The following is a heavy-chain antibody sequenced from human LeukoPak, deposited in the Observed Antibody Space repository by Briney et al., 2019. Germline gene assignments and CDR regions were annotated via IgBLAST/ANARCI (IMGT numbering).Heavy chain of an antibody. CDR2: ISGSGGST. D-gene: IGHD6-19*01. Sequence: PGGSLRLSCAASGFTFSSYAMSWVRQAPGKGLEWASAISGSGGSTYYADSVRGRFTISRDNAKNSLYLQMNSLRAEDTAVYYCASLTVASRGSGDYWGQGTLVTVSS. J-gene: IGHJ4*02. CDR3: ASLTVASRGSGDY. CDR1: GFTFSSYA. V-gene: IGHV3-23*01.